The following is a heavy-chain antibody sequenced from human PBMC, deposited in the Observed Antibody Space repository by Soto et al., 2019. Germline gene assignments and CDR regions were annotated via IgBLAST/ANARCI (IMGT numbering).Heavy chain of an antibody. V-gene: IGHV3-23*01. J-gene: IGHJ3*02. CDR1: GFTFSSYA. CDR2: ISGSGGST. D-gene: IGHD3-10*01. CDR3: AKVIVMVRDAFDI. Sequence: TGGSLRLSCAASGFTFSSYAMSWVRQAPGKGLEWVSAISGSGGSTYYADSVKGRFTISRDNSKNTLYLQMNSLRAEDTAVYYCAKVIVMVRDAFDIWGQGTMVTVSS.